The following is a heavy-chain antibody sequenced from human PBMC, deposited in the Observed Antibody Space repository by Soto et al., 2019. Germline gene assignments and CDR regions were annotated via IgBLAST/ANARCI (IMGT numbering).Heavy chain of an antibody. Sequence: SETLSLTCAVYGGSFSGYYWSWIRQPPGKGLEWIGEINHSGSTNYNPSLKSRVTISVDTSKNQFSLKLSSVTAADTAVYYCARGKAPIVVVITTVGSRRWFDPWGQGTLVTVSS. J-gene: IGHJ5*02. CDR2: INHSGST. V-gene: IGHV4-34*01. CDR1: GGSFSGYY. CDR3: ARGKAPIVVVITTVGSRRWFDP. D-gene: IGHD3-22*01.